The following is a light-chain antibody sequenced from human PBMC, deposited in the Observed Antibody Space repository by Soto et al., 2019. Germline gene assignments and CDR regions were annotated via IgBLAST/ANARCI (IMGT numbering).Light chain of an antibody. Sequence: DIQMTQSPSSLSASVGDRVTITCRSSQSMANYLNWYQQKPGKAPNLLIYATSILQSGVPSRFSGSGAGTDFTLTISSLQAEDFATYYCQQSYSTLVTFGQGTRLEIK. J-gene: IGKJ5*01. V-gene: IGKV1-39*01. CDR1: QSMANY. CDR3: QQSYSTLVT. CDR2: ATS.